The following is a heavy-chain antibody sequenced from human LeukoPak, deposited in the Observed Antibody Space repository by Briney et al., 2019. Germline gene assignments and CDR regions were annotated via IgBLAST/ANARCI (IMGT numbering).Heavy chain of an antibody. Sequence: PGGSLRLSCAASGFTFSSYAMSWVRQAPGKGLEWVSAISGSGGSTYYADSVKGRFTISRGNSKNTLYLQMNSLRAEDTAVYYCANRPGARVDYWGQGTLVTVSS. CDR2: ISGSGGST. CDR3: ANRPGARVDY. D-gene: IGHD6-6*01. CDR1: GFTFSSYA. V-gene: IGHV3-23*01. J-gene: IGHJ4*02.